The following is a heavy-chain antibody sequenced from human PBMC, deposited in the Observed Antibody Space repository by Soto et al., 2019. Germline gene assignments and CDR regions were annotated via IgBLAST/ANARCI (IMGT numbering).Heavy chain of an antibody. CDR1: GGTFSSYA. J-gene: IGHJ6*02. CDR3: ATQSYSSSSDHYYYGMDV. CDR2: IIPIFGTA. V-gene: IGHV1-69*13. Sequence: SVKVSCKASGGTFSSYAISWVRQAPGQGLEWMGGIIPIFGTANYAQKLQGRVTITADESTSTAYMELSSLRSEDTAVYYCATQSYSSSSDHYYYGMDVWGQGITVTVSS. D-gene: IGHD6-6*01.